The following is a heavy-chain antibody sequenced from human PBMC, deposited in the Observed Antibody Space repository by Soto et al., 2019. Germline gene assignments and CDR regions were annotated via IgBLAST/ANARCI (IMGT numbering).Heavy chain of an antibody. V-gene: IGHV3-23*01. D-gene: IGHD2-8*01. J-gene: IGHJ6*02. CDR3: AKDITRNYVLMVYASYYYYYGMDV. CDR2: ISGSGGST. Sequence: EVQLLESGGGLVQPGGSLRLSCAASGFTFSSYAMSWVRQAPGKGLEWVSAISGSGGSTYYADSVKGRFTISRDNSKNTLYLQMNSLRAEDTAVYYCAKDITRNYVLMVYASYYYYYGMDVWGQGTTVTVSS. CDR1: GFTFSSYA.